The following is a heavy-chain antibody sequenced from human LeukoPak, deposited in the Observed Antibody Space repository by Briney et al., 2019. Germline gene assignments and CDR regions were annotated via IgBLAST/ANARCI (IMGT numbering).Heavy chain of an antibody. D-gene: IGHD3-10*01. CDR3: ARGIRSYGSGSF. J-gene: IGHJ4*02. Sequence: SETLSLTCTVSGGSISSGDYYWSWIRQPPGKGLEWIGYIYYSGSTYYNPSLKSRVTISVDTSKNQFSLKLSSVTAADTAVYYCARGIRSYGSGSFWGQGTLVTVSS. CDR1: GGSISSGDYY. CDR2: IYYSGST. V-gene: IGHV4-30-4*01.